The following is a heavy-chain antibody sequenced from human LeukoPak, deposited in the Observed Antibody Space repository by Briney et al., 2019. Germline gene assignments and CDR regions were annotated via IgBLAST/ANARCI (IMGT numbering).Heavy chain of an antibody. CDR2: IIPILGIA. J-gene: IGHJ1*01. D-gene: IGHD3-22*01. CDR3: ARTGHYYDSSGYYSEYFQH. Sequence: SVKVSCKASGGTFSSYAISWVRQAPGQGLEWMGRIIPILGIANYAQKFQGRVTITADKSTSTAYMELSSLRSEDTAVYYCARTGHYYDSSGYYSEYFQHWGQGTLVTASS. V-gene: IGHV1-69*04. CDR1: GGTFSSYA.